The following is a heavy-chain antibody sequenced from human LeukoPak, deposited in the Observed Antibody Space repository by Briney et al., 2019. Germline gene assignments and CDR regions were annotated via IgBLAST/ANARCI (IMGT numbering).Heavy chain of an antibody. CDR3: ARSSWNYGRYFDY. CDR1: GGSISSSSYY. CDR2: IYYSGST. J-gene: IGHJ4*02. V-gene: IGHV4-39*01. D-gene: IGHD1-7*01. Sequence: SETLSLTCTVSGGSISSSSYYWGWIRQPPGEGLEWIGSIYYSGSTYYNPSPKSRVTISVDTSKNQFSLKLSSVTAADTAVYYCARSSWNYGRYFDYWGQGTLVTVPS.